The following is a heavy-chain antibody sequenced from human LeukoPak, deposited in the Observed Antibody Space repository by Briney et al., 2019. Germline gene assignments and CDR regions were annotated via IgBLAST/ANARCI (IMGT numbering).Heavy chain of an antibody. CDR1: SGSISSPSYY. D-gene: IGHD3-22*01. CDR2: IYYSGNT. Sequence: PSETLSLTCTVSSGSISSPSYYWGWIRQPPGKGLEWIGNIYYSGNTYYNPSLQSRVTMSVDTSKQRFSLRLNSVTAADTAVYYCASLYFDSSGNLEFAYWARGILVTVPS. CDR3: ASLYFDSSGNLEFAY. V-gene: IGHV4-39*01. J-gene: IGHJ4*02.